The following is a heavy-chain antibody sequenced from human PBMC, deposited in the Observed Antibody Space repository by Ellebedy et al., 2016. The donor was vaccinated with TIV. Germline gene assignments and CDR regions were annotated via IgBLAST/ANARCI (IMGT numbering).Heavy chain of an antibody. Sequence: GESLKISXGASGLTGKTFFMGWVRQAPGKGLEWVSTISAGGDNTQFADSVKGRFTVSRDNSRNTVYLQMNDLRVEDTALYYCRHGHYADYWGQGTLVTVSS. CDR1: GLTGKTFF. D-gene: IGHD3/OR15-3a*01. J-gene: IGHJ4*02. CDR3: RHGHYADY. CDR2: ISAGGDNT. V-gene: IGHV3-23*01.